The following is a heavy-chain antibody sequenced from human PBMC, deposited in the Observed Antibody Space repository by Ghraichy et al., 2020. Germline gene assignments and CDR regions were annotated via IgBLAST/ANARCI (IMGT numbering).Heavy chain of an antibody. CDR2: IFYSGST. CDR3: ARVEYSSSWYMGYYFDS. D-gene: IGHD6-13*01. Sequence: SETLSLTCTVSGGSISSGGSYWSWIRQHPGKGLEWIGYIFYSGSTYYKQSLKSRVTISVDTSKNHFSLKLSSVTAADTAVYYCARVEYSSSWYMGYYFDSWGQGTLVTVSS. CDR1: GGSISSGGSY. V-gene: IGHV4-31*03. J-gene: IGHJ4*02.